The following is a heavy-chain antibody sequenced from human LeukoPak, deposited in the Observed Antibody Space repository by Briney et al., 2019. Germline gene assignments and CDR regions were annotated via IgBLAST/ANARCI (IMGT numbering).Heavy chain of an antibody. CDR2: ISYSGST. CDR1: GDSIDDSY. V-gene: IGHV4-59*01. D-gene: IGHD1/OR15-1a*01. CDR3: ARDRHWTNDWVFDY. J-gene: IGHJ4*02. Sequence: PSETLSLTCTISGDSIDDSYWSWIRQSPGKGLEWIGYISYSGSTNYNPSLKSRVTISLDTSKNQFSLSLRSVTAADTAVYYCARDRHWTNDWVFDYWGQGTLATVSS.